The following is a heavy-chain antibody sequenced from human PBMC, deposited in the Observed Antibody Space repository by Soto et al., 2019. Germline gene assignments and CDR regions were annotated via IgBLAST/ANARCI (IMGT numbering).Heavy chain of an antibody. CDR3: ARDYYSGYDYGSSMTPDY. D-gene: IGHD5-12*01. V-gene: IGHV1-3*01. J-gene: IGHJ4*02. CDR1: GYTFTSYA. CDR2: INAGNGNT. Sequence: ASVKVSCKASGYTFTSYAMHWVRQAPGQRLEWMGWINAGNGNTKYSQKFQGRVTITRDTSASTAYMELSSLRSEDTAVYYCARDYYSGYDYGSSMTPDYWGQGTLVTVSS.